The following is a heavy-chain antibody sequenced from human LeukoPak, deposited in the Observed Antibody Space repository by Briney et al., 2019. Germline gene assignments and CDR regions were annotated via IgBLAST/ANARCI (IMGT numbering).Heavy chain of an antibody. CDR1: GGSISSSSYY. CDR3: ARLARYVYCSSTSCRDY. J-gene: IGHJ4*02. D-gene: IGHD2-2*01. CDR2: IYYSGNT. Sequence: SETLSLTCTVSGGSISSSSYYWGWIRQPPGKGLEWIGSIYYSGNTYYNASLKSQVPISIDTSKNQFSLKLSSVTAADTAVYYCARLARYVYCSSTSCRDYWGQGTLVTVSS. V-gene: IGHV4-39*01.